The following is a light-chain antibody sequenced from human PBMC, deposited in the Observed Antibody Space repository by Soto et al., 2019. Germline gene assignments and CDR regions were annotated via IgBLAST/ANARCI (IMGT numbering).Light chain of an antibody. CDR2: EVD. Sequence: QSALTQPASVSGSPGQSITISCTGTISDVGGYNYVSWYQQHPGKAPKLMIYEVDSRPSGVSNRFSGSKSGNTASLTISGLQAEDEADYYCSSCTSGNTVVFGGGTKLTVL. CDR1: ISDVGGYNY. J-gene: IGLJ2*01. V-gene: IGLV2-14*01. CDR3: SSCTSGNTVV.